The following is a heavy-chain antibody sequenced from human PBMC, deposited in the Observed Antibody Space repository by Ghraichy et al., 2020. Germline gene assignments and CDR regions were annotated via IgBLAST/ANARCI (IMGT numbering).Heavy chain of an antibody. CDR2: IKQDGSEK. V-gene: IGHV3-7*01. D-gene: IGHD4-17*01. Sequence: GGSLRLSCAASGLTFSNYWMSWVRQAPGKGLEWVATIKQDGSEKYYVDSVKGRFTISRDNTNNSLYLQMNSLRAEDTAVYHCARVGDYALKDWGQGTLVTVSS. J-gene: IGHJ4*02. CDR3: ARVGDYALKD. CDR1: GLTFSNYW.